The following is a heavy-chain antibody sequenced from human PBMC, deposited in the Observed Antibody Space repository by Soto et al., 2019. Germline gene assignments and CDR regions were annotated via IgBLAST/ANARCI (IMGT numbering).Heavy chain of an antibody. CDR1: GFSISNYA. Sequence: EVQLLESGGDLVQPRGSLRLSCAASGFSISNYAMNWVRQAPGKGLEWVSGIVDSGGRTFYADSVKGRFTISRDNSKNTLYLQMNSLRVEDTAVYYCAPVPAASSYYGTDVWGQGTTVTVSS. CDR3: APVPAASSYYGTDV. CDR2: IVDSGGRT. J-gene: IGHJ6*02. V-gene: IGHV3-23*01. D-gene: IGHD2-2*01.